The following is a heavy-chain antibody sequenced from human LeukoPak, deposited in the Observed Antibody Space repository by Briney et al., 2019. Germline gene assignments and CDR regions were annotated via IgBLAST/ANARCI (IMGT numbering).Heavy chain of an antibody. CDR2: ISSSSSYI. CDR1: GFTVSGNY. CDR3: SSRGGSIGDY. J-gene: IGHJ4*02. Sequence: GGSLRLSCAVSGFTVSGNYMSWVRQAPGKGLEWVSSISSSSSYIYYADSVKGRFTISRDNAKNSLYLQMNSLRAEDTAVYYCSSRGGSIGDYWGQGTLVTVSS. V-gene: IGHV3-21*01. D-gene: IGHD3-16*01.